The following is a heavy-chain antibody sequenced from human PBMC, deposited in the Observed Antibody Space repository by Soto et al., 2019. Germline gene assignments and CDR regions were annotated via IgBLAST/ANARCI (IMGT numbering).Heavy chain of an antibody. J-gene: IGHJ4*02. D-gene: IGHD3-3*01. V-gene: IGHV5-51*01. Sequence: PGESLKISCKGSGYNFAGYWIAWVRQMPGKGLELMGIIYPSDSDTRYRPSFQGQVTISADKSISSAYLQWSSLRASDTAMYYCARAGVSTRTFEYWGQRSPVTVSS. CDR3: ARAGVSTRTFEY. CDR2: IYPSDSDT. CDR1: GYNFAGYW.